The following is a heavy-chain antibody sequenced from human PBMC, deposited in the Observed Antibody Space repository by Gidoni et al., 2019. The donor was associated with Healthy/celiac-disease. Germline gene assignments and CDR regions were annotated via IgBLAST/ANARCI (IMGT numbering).Heavy chain of an antibody. CDR1: GWTFSSYG. J-gene: IGHJ6*02. Sequence: QVQLVESGGGGVQPGRWRRLPCAAAGWTFSSYGIPWGRQAPGSGLECVAVIWFDCSNKSYADSVKGRFPISRDNSKNTLYLQMNSLRAEDTAVYYCARDLNYDILTGGMDVWGQGTTVTVSS. CDR3: ARDLNYDILTGGMDV. V-gene: IGHV3-33*01. D-gene: IGHD3-9*01. CDR2: IWFDCSNK.